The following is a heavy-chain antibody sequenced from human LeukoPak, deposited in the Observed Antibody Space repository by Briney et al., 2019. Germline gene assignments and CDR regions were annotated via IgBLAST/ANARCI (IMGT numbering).Heavy chain of an antibody. D-gene: IGHD2-2*01. CDR3: ARDSVVVEGNWFDP. Sequence: PGGSLRLSCAASGFTFSSYWMSWVRQAPGKGLEWVANIKQDGSEKYYVDSVKGRFTNSRDNAKNSLYLQMNSLRAEDTAVYYCARDSVVVEGNWFDPWGQGTLVTVSS. CDR2: IKQDGSEK. V-gene: IGHV3-7*01. CDR1: GFTFSSYW. J-gene: IGHJ5*02.